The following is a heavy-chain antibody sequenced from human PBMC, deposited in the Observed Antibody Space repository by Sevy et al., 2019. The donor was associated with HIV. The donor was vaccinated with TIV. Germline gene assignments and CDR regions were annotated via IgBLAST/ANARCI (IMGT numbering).Heavy chain of an antibody. V-gene: IGHV3-48*03. J-gene: IGHJ4*02. CDR1: GFTFSSYE. Sequence: GGSLRLSCAASGFTFSSYEMNWVRQAPGKGLEWVSYISNSGNTISYSDSVRGRFTISRDKARNSLYLQMNSLRAEDTAVYYCARDLPPSATTVAHFDCWGQGTLVTVSS. CDR3: ARDLPPSATTVAHFDC. CDR2: ISNSGNTI. D-gene: IGHD4-17*01.